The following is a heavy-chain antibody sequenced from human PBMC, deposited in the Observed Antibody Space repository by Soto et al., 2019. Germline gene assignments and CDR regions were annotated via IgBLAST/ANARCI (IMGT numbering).Heavy chain of an antibody. Sequence: ASVKVSCKASGFTLTSSSVQWVRQAPGQGLEWMGRIVVGSGNTNYAQKFQERVTITRDMSTSTVYMELSSLRSEDTAVYYCAAGGRAGCSGGSCDGYYYGMDVWGKGTTVTVS. D-gene: IGHD2-15*01. CDR3: AAGGRAGCSGGSCDGYYYGMDV. J-gene: IGHJ6*04. CDR1: GFTLTSSS. CDR2: IVVGSGNT. V-gene: IGHV1-58*01.